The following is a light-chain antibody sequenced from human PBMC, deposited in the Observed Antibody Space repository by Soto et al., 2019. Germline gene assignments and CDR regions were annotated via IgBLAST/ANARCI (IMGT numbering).Light chain of an antibody. CDR3: SSYTSSSTSVV. Sequence: QSALTQPASVSGSPGQSITISCTGTSSDVGGYNYVSWYQQHPGKAPKLMIYEVSNRPSGVSNRFSGSKSGNTASLTISGLQAEDEADYYCSSYTSSSTSVVFGGGTTLTVL. V-gene: IGLV2-14*01. CDR1: SSDVGGYNY. J-gene: IGLJ2*01. CDR2: EVS.